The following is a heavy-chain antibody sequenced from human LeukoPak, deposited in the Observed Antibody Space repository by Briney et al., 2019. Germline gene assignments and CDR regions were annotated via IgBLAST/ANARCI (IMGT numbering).Heavy chain of an antibody. CDR1: GFTFSDYY. CDR3: AKDRATSGYDFDY. D-gene: IGHD3-22*01. Sequence: GGSLRLSCAASGFTFSDYYMSWIRQAPGKGLEWVSYISSSGSTIYYADSLKGRFTISRDNAKNSLYLQMNSLRAEDTAVYYCAKDRATSGYDFDYWGQGTLVTVSS. CDR2: ISSSGSTI. V-gene: IGHV3-11*01. J-gene: IGHJ4*02.